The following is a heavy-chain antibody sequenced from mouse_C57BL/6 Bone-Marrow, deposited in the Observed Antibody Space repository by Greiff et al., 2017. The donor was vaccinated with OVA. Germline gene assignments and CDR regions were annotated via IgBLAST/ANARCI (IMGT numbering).Heavy chain of an antibody. CDR2: ISSGSSTI. Sequence: EVMLVESGGGLVKPGGSLKLSCAASGFTFSDYGMHWVRQAPEKGLECVAYISSGSSTIYYADTVKGRFTISRDNAKNTLFLQLTSLRSEDTAMYYCARTTGTWFAYWGQGTLVTVSA. CDR1: GFTFSDYG. CDR3: ARTTGTWFAY. V-gene: IGHV5-17*01. D-gene: IGHD4-1*02. J-gene: IGHJ3*01.